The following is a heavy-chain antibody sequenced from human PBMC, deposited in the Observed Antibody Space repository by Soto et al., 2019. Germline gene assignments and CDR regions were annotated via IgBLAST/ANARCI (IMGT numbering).Heavy chain of an antibody. Sequence: GGSLILSCAASGFTFSSYAMSWVRQAPGKGLEWVSAISGSGGSTYYADSVKGRFTISRDNSKSTLYLQMNSLRAEDTAVYYCAKLRSYGRPPQYYFDYWGQGTLVTVSS. CDR2: ISGSGGST. J-gene: IGHJ4*02. CDR3: AKLRSYGRPPQYYFDY. CDR1: GFTFSSYA. D-gene: IGHD3-10*01. V-gene: IGHV3-23*01.